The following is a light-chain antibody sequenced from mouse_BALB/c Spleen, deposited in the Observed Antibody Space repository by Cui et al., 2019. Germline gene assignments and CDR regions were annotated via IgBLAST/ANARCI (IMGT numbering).Light chain of an antibody. CDR1: ENIYSY. J-gene: IGKJ5*01. CDR3: QHHYGTPLT. Sequence: DIQMTQSPASLSASVGETVTITCRASENIYSYLAWYQQKQGKSPQLLVYNAKTLAEGVPSRFSGSGSGTQFSLKINSLQPEDFGSIYCQHHYGTPLTFGAGTKLELK. V-gene: IGKV12-44*01. CDR2: NAK.